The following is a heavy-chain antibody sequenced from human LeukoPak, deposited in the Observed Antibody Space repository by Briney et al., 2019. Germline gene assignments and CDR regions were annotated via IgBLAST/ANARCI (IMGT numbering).Heavy chain of an antibody. D-gene: IGHD3-10*01. J-gene: IGHJ5*02. CDR2: MNPNSGNT. Sequence: ASVKVSCKASGYTFTSYDINWVRQATGQGLEWMGWMNPNSGNTGYAQKFQGRVTMTRNTSISTAYMELSSLRSEDAAVYYCARRMVRVPSWFDPWGQGTLVTVSS. CDR3: ARRMVRVPSWFDP. V-gene: IGHV1-8*01. CDR1: GYTFTSYD.